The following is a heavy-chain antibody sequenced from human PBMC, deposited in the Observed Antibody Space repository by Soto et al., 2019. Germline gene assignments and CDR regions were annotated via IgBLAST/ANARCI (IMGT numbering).Heavy chain of an antibody. CDR2: ITGGGGST. CDR3: AKDYFDRSGHIRGIDY. CDR1: GFTFSSYA. J-gene: IGHJ4*02. D-gene: IGHD3-22*01. Sequence: PGGSLRLSCAASGFTFSSYAMSWVRQAPGKGLEWVSAITGGGGSTYYADSVRGRFTISRDNSKDTLFLQMTSLRAEDTAVYYCAKDYFDRSGHIRGIDYWGQGTLVTVSS. V-gene: IGHV3-23*01.